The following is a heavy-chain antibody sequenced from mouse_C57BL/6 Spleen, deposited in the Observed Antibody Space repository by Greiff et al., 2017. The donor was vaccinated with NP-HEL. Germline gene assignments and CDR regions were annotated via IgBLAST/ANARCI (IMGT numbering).Heavy chain of an antibody. CDR3: ARPPHGSSPLWYFDV. J-gene: IGHJ1*03. CDR1: GFTFTDYY. CDR2: IRNKANGYTT. Sequence: EVKLVESGGGLVQPGGSLSLSCAASGFTFTDYYMSWVRQPPGKALEWLGFIRNKANGYTTEYSASVKGRFTISRDNSQSILYLQMNALRAEDSATYYCARPPHGSSPLWYFDVWGTGTTVTVSS. D-gene: IGHD1-1*01. V-gene: IGHV7-3*01.